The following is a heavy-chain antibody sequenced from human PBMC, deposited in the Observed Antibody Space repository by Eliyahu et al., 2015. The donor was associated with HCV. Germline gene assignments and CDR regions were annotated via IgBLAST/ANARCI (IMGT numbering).Heavy chain of an antibody. J-gene: IGHJ4*02. V-gene: IGHV3-33*08. CDR3: TRDHSYYNTLTGYQSYFDY. CDR1: GFPFXXXX. Sequence: QVQLVESGGGVVQPGRSLRLXCAASGFPFXXXXMXWVRQAPGKGLEWVAVIWYDGSNKYYADSVRGRFTISTDNSKNTLYLQMNSLRAEDTAVYYCTRDHSYYNTLTGYQSYFDYWGQGTLVTVSS. CDR2: IWYDGSNK. D-gene: IGHD3-9*01.